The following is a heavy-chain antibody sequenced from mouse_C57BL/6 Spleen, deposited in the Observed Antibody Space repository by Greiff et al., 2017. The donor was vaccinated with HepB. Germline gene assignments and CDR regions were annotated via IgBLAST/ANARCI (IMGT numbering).Heavy chain of an antibody. CDR1: GFTFSSYA. CDR3: ARDGIYYGIPYAMDY. J-gene: IGHJ4*01. CDR2: ISDGGSYT. D-gene: IGHD2-1*01. Sequence: EVQGVESGGGLVKPGGSLKLSCAASGFTFSSYAMSWVRQTPEKRLEWVATISDGGSYTYYPDNVKGRFTISRDNAKNNLYLQMSHLKSEDTAMYYCARDGIYYGIPYAMDYWGQGTSVTVSS. V-gene: IGHV5-4*01.